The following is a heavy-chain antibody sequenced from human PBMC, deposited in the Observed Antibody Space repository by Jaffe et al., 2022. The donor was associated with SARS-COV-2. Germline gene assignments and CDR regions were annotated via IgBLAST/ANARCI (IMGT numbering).Heavy chain of an antibody. D-gene: IGHD5-12*01. V-gene: IGHV3-7*01. J-gene: IGHJ4*02. CDR3: ASFRGNAAVVDY. CDR2: IKQDGSEK. Sequence: EVQLVESGGGLVQPGGSLRLSCAASGFTFSYCWMTWVRQAPGKGLEWVANIKQDGSEKYYVDSVKDRFTISRDNAKNSLFLQMNNLKTEDTAIYYCASFRGNAAVVDYWGQGTLVTVSS. CDR1: GFTFSYCW.